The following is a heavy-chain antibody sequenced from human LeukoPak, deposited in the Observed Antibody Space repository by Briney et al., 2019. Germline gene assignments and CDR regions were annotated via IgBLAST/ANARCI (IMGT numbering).Heavy chain of an antibody. J-gene: IGHJ4*02. D-gene: IGHD2-21*01. CDR3: ARAYRSVMGTDY. CDR1: GGSISSSSYY. Sequence: SETLSLTCTVSGGSISSSSYYWGWIRQPPGKGLEWIGSIDYSGSTYYNPSLKSRVTISVDTSKNQFSLKLSSVTAADTAVYYCARAYRSVMGTDYWGQGTLVTVSS. V-gene: IGHV4-39*07. CDR2: IDYSGST.